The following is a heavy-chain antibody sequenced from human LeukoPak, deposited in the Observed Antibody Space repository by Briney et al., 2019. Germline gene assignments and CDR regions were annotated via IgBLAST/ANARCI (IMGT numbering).Heavy chain of an antibody. J-gene: IGHJ5*02. Sequence: PSETLSLICAVYSGSLSGHFWSWIRQPPGKGLEWIGEVSHTGDTNYNPSLKSRATVSVDTSKNQFSLKLTSVTAADTSVYYCARNFDLWGQGTLVTVSS. CDR3: ARNFDL. V-gene: IGHV4-34*01. CDR1: SGSLSGHF. CDR2: VSHTGDT.